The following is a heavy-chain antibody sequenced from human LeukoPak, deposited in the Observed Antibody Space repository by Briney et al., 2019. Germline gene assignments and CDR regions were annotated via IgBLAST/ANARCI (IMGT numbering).Heavy chain of an antibody. D-gene: IGHD3-22*01. J-gene: IGHJ3*02. Sequence: ASVKVSCKASGYTFTGYYMHWVRQAPGQGLEWMGWINPNSGGTNYAQKFQGRVTMTRDTSISTAYTELSRLRPDDTAVYYCARVPYYYDSSGYYSYAFDIWGQGTMVTVSS. CDR2: INPNSGGT. CDR3: ARVPYYYDSSGYYSYAFDI. CDR1: GYTFTGYY. V-gene: IGHV1-2*02.